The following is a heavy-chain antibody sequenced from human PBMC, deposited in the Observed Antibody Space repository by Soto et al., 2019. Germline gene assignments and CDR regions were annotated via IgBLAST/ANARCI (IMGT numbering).Heavy chain of an antibody. CDR2: VYHNGGA. V-gene: IGHV4-39*01. CDR1: GVSIHNSHSF. CDR3: GRVVEGSTRDTDPGS. D-gene: IGHD2-21*01. J-gene: IGHJ5*02. Sequence: SETLALTCTDSGVSIHNSHSFWAWIRQPPGKGLQFIASVYHNGGAHYNSSLKSRVTISVDTANNQVSLRMRSLTAADTAFYYCGRVVEGSTRDTDPGSWGQGILVTVSS.